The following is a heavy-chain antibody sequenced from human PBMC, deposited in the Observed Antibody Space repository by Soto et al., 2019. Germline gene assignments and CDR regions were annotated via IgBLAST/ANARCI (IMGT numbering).Heavy chain of an antibody. J-gene: IGHJ4*02. D-gene: IGHD3-10*01. V-gene: IGHV3-7*01. Sequence: GGSLRLSCAASGFTFSSYWMSWVRQAPGKGLEWVANIKQDGSEKYYVDSVKGRFTISRDNAKNSLYLQMNSLRGEDTAVYYCARDETYYCSSGPVGGQGALVTVSS. CDR3: ARDETYYCSSGPV. CDR1: GFTFSSYW. CDR2: IKQDGSEK.